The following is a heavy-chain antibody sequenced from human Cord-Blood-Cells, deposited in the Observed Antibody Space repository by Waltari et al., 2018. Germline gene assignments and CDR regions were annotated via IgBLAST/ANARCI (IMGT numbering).Heavy chain of an antibody. D-gene: IGHD3-3*01. CDR1: VGAFSSYA. V-gene: IGHV1-69*01. J-gene: IGHJ4*02. CDR2: STTIFGTA. Sequence: QVQLVQSGTEIKKPDSSVTISWEPSVGAFSSYAITWVRQASGQGLVWMGWSTTIFGTADYAKKFQCRGTITAAESTSTGYMERSRLRSEDTAVYYWACHDFWSGYDCDYWGQGTRVTVSS. CDR3: ACHDFWSGYDCDY.